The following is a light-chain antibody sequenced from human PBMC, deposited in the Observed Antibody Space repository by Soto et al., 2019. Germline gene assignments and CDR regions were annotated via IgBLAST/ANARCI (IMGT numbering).Light chain of an antibody. CDR2: EVS. J-gene: IGLJ3*02. Sequence: QSVLTQPASVSGSPGQSITISCTGTSSDVGGYNYVSWYQQHPGKAPKLMIYEVSNRPSGVSNRFSGSKSGNTASLTISGLQGEDEADYYCSSYKSSSTWVFGGGTKVTVL. V-gene: IGLV2-14*01. CDR1: SSDVGGYNY. CDR3: SSYKSSSTWV.